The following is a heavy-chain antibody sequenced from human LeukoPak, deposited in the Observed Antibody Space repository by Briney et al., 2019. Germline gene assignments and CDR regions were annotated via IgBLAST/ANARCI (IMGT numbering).Heavy chain of an antibody. CDR1: GGSFSGYY. CDR2: INHSGST. CDR3: ARGRCSGGSCYFRPEAFDY. V-gene: IGHV4-34*01. J-gene: IGHJ4*02. Sequence: SETLSLTCAVYGGSFSGYYWSWIRQPRGKGLEWIGEINHSGSTNYNPSLKSRVTISVDTSENQFSLKLSSVTAADTAVYYCARGRCSGGSCYFRPEAFDYWGQGTLVTVSS. D-gene: IGHD2-15*01.